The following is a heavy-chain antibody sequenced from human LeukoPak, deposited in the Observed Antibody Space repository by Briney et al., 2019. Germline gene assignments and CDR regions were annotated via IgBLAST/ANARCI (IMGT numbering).Heavy chain of an antibody. CDR1: GDSIGSTH. V-gene: IGHV4-4*07. CDR3: ARARPQFDY. CDR2: IYTNGGT. J-gene: IGHJ4*02. Sequence: SETLSLTCTVSGDSIGSTHWSWTRQPAGKGLEWIGRIYTNGGTDYNPSLKSRVTISRDTSKNQFSLQLTSVTAADTAVYYCARARPQFDYWGQGTLVTVSS. D-gene: IGHD5-24*01.